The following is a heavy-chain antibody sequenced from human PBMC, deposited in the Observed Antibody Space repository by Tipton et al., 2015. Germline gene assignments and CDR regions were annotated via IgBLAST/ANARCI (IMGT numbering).Heavy chain of an antibody. D-gene: IGHD3-9*01. CDR3: ARGGLSLVNFDWLLHWFDP. J-gene: IGHJ5*02. Sequence: QSGAEVKKPGSSVKVSCKASGGNFSSYGISWVRQAPGQGLEWMGGIIPIFGTANYAQKFQGRVTITADESTTTAYMELSSLRSEDTAVYYCARGGLSLVNFDWLLHWFDPWGQGALVTVFS. V-gene: IGHV1-69*01. CDR2: IIPIFGTA. CDR1: GGNFSSYG.